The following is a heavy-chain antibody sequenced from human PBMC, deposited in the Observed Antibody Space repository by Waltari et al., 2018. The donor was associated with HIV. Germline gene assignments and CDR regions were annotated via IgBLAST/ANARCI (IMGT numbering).Heavy chain of an antibody. D-gene: IGHD3-10*01. CDR1: GFTFSSHW. Sequence: EVQLVESGGGLVQHGGSLRLSCAAAGFTFSSHWMSWVRPAPGKGLEWVANIKQGGSEKYYVDSVNGRFTISRDNAENSLYLQMNSLRAEDTAVYYCARGGFYGSGSKVNWGQGTLVTVSS. CDR2: IKQGGSEK. J-gene: IGHJ4*02. CDR3: ARGGFYGSGSKVN. V-gene: IGHV3-7*04.